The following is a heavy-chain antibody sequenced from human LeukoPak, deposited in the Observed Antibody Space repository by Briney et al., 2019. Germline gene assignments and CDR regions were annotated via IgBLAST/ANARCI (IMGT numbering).Heavy chain of an antibody. CDR2: ISSSGSTI. CDR3: ARDPFAVRGPPAFDI. Sequence: GGSLRLSCAASGFTFSSYEMNWVRQAPGKGLEWVSYISSSGSTIYYADSVKGRFTISRDNAKNSLYLQMNSLRAEDTAVYYCARDPFAVRGPPAFDIWGHGTMVTVSS. V-gene: IGHV3-48*03. J-gene: IGHJ3*02. CDR1: GFTFSSYE. D-gene: IGHD3-10*01.